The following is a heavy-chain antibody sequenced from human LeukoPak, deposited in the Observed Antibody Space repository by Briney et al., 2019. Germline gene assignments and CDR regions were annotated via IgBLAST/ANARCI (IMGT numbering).Heavy chain of an antibody. D-gene: IGHD5-18*01. Sequence: SVKVSCKASGGTFSSYAISWVRQAPGQGPEWMGRIIPILGIENYAQKSQGRVTITADKSTTTAYMELSSLRSEDTAVYYCARSGDEDTAMSIDYWGQGTLVTVSS. CDR2: IIPILGIE. J-gene: IGHJ4*02. CDR1: GGTFSSYA. CDR3: ARSGDEDTAMSIDY. V-gene: IGHV1-69*04.